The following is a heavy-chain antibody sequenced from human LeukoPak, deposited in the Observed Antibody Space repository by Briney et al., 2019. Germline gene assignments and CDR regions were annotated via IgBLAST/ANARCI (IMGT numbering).Heavy chain of an antibody. D-gene: IGHD2-15*01. CDR2: ISNTGGST. CDR3: AKAGGADKYGMDV. Sequence: GGSLRLSCAASGVTHSDYAMACVRRAPGKGLEWVSSISNTGGSTFYADSVKGRCNISRDKPKNKMYLQMNSLRHNDTATYYCAKAGGADKYGMDVGGQGTTVIVSS. CDR1: GVTHSDYA. J-gene: IGHJ6*02. V-gene: IGHV3-23*01.